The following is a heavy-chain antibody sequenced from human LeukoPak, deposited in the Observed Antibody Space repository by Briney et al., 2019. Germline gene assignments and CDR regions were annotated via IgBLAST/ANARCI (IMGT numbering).Heavy chain of an antibody. CDR3: ARATGTTRNAFDI. D-gene: IGHD1-7*01. J-gene: IGHJ3*02. CDR2: VHYSGST. Sequence: PSETLSLTCTDSDGSINSYYWSWIRQSPGKGLEWIGYVHYSGSTNYNPSLKSRVTISVDTSKKQVSLKLNSVTAVDTAVYYRARATGTTRNAFDIWGQGTMVTVSS. CDR1: DGSINSYY. V-gene: IGHV4-59*01.